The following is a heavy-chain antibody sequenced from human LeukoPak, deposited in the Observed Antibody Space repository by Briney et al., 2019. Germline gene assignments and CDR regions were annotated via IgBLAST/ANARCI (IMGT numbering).Heavy chain of an antibody. D-gene: IGHD3-10*01. J-gene: IGHJ4*02. CDR1: GFTFNNNG. Sequence: GRTLRLSCAASGFTFNNNGMNWLRQAPGKGQEWVAIIWYDGSNKYYIDSVKGRFAISRDNYKNTLYLQMNSLRAEDTAVYYCARDRGKWELFADYWGQGILVTVSS. CDR2: IWYDGSNK. CDR3: ARDRGKWELFADY. V-gene: IGHV3-33*01.